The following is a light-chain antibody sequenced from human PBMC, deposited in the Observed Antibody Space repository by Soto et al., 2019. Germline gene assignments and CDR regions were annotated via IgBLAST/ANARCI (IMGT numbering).Light chain of an antibody. J-gene: IGLJ2*01. V-gene: IGLV4-69*01. CDR3: QTWGTGIVV. CDR2: LNSDGSH. CDR1: RGHSSYA. Sequence: QLVLTQSTSASASLGASVKLTCTLSRGHSSYAIAWHQQQPEKGPRYLMKLNSDGSHSKGDGIPDRFSGSSSGAERYLTITSLQSEDEADYYCQTWGTGIVVFGGGTKLTVL.